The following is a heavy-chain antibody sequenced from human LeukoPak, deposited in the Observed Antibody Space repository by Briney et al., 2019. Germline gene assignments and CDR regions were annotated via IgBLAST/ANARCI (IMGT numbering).Heavy chain of an antibody. CDR1: GGTFSSYA. CDR3: ARGCITIFGVSNYYYGMDV. CDR2: ISAYNGNT. D-gene: IGHD3-3*01. Sequence: ASVKVSCKASGGTFSSYAISWVRQAPGQGLEWMGWISAYNGNTNYAQKLQGRVTMTTDTSTSTAYIELRSLRSDDTAVYYCARGCITIFGVSNYYYGMDVWGQGTTVTVSS. V-gene: IGHV1-18*01. J-gene: IGHJ6*02.